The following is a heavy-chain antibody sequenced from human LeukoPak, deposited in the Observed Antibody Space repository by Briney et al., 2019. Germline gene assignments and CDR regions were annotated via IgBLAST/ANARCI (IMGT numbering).Heavy chain of an antibody. Sequence: ASVKVSCKASGGTFSSYAISWVRQAPGQGLEWMGRIIPILGIANYAQKFQGRVTITADKSTSTAYMELSSLRSEGTAVYYCARGRDYDIFNWFDPWGQGTLVTVSS. D-gene: IGHD3-9*01. CDR1: GGTFSSYA. V-gene: IGHV1-69*04. J-gene: IGHJ5*02. CDR3: ARGRDYDIFNWFDP. CDR2: IIPILGIA.